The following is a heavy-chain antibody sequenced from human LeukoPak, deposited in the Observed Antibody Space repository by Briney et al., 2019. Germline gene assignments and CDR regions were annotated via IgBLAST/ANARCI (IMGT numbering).Heavy chain of an antibody. D-gene: IGHD1-26*01. CDR2: IYYSGST. CDR1: GGPISSYY. J-gene: IGHJ4*02. V-gene: IGHV4-59*13. Sequence: SETLSLTCTVSGGPISSYYWSWIRQPPGKALEWIGCIYYSGSTNYNPSLKSRVTISADTSKNQLSLRLSSVTAADTAVYYCARNELSMFDYWGQGTLVTVSS. CDR3: ARNELSMFDY.